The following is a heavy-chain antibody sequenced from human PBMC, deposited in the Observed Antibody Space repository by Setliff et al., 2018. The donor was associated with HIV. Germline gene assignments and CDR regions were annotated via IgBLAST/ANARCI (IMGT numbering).Heavy chain of an antibody. CDR1: GYSFTSYF. CDR3: ARAGGGATDQAFDI. D-gene: IGHD2-2*01. V-gene: IGHV1-46*01. CDR2: IDPNGGAT. J-gene: IGHJ3*02. Sequence: ASVKVSCKAFGYSFTSYFLHWVRQAPGQGLEWLGIIDPNGGATNNAQKLQGRLTVTTDTSTSTPYMELSNLRSDDTAVYYCARAGGGATDQAFDIWGQGTMVTVSS.